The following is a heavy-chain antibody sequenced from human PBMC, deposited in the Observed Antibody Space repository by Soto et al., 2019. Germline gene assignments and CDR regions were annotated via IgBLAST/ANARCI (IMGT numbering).Heavy chain of an antibody. J-gene: IGHJ6*02. Sequence: QVQLVQSGAEVKKPGSSVKVSCKASGGTFSSYAISWVRQAPGQGLDWMGGIMPIFGTADYAQKFQGRVTITADESTSTAYMELSSLRSEDTAVYYCARHVPAAGYYYGMDVWGQGTTVTVSS. CDR1: GGTFSSYA. D-gene: IGHD2-2*01. CDR2: IMPIFGTA. V-gene: IGHV1-69*12. CDR3: ARHVPAAGYYYGMDV.